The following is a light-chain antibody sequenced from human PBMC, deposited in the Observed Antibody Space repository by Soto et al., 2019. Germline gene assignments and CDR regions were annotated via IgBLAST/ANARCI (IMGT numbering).Light chain of an antibody. CDR1: SGHSSYA. V-gene: IGLV4-69*01. CDR3: QTWGTGIQWV. Sequence: QLVLTQSPSASASLGASVKLTCTRSSGHSSYAIAWHQQQPEKGPRYLMKLNSDGSHSKGDGIPDRFSGSSSGAERYLTISSLQSEDEADYYCQTWGTGIQWVFGGGTKLTVL. J-gene: IGLJ3*02. CDR2: LNSDGSH.